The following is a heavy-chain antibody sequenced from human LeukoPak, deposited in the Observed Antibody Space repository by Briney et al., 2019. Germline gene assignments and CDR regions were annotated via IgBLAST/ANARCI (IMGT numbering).Heavy chain of an antibody. CDR1: GYTLTELS. CDR3: ATTMVRGVPNWFDP. Sequence: ASVKVSCKVSGYTLTELSMHWVRQAPGKGLEWMGGFDPEDGETIYAQKFQGRVTMTEDTSTDTAYMELSSLRSGDTAVYYCATTMVRGVPNWFDPWGQGTLVTVSS. CDR2: FDPEDGET. V-gene: IGHV1-24*01. D-gene: IGHD3-10*01. J-gene: IGHJ5*02.